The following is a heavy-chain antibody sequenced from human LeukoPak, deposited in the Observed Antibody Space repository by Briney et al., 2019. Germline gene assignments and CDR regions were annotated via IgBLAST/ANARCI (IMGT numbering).Heavy chain of an antibody. J-gene: IGHJ6*03. Sequence: SETLSLTCAVYGGSFSGYYWSWIRQPPGKGLEWIGEINHSGSTNYNPSLKSRVTISVDTSKNQFSLKLSSVTAADTAVYYCARLKGEQLAPMDVWGKGTTVTVSS. D-gene: IGHD6-6*01. CDR2: INHSGST. V-gene: IGHV4-34*01. CDR1: GGSFSGYY. CDR3: ARLKGEQLAPMDV.